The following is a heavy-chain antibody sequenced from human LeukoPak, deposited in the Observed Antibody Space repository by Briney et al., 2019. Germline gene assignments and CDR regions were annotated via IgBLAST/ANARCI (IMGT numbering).Heavy chain of an antibody. Sequence: SETLSLTCTVSGYSISSGYYWGWIRQPPGKGLEWIGSIYHSGSTYYNPSLKSRVTISVDTSKNQFSLKLSSVTAADTAVYYCARIAAAFDPWGQGTLVTVSS. CDR1: GYSISSGYY. D-gene: IGHD6-13*01. J-gene: IGHJ5*02. CDR2: IYHSGST. V-gene: IGHV4-38-2*02. CDR3: ARIAAAFDP.